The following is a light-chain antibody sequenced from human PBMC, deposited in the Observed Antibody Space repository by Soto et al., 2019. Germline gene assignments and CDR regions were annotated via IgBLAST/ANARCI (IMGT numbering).Light chain of an antibody. J-gene: IGKJ2*01. Sequence: EIVLTQSPGTLSLSPGERATLSCRASQSVSSTSLAWYRQKPGQAPRLLMYDAFSMANDIPDRISRSGSGTDFTLTISSLEPEDFEVYYCQHYTDSPPSYTFGQGTTLEIK. CDR2: DAF. CDR3: QHYTDSPPSYT. V-gene: IGKV3-20*01. CDR1: QSVSSTS.